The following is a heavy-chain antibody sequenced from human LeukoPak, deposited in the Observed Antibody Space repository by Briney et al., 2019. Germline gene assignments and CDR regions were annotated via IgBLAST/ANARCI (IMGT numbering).Heavy chain of an antibody. D-gene: IGHD1-26*01. Sequence: PGGSLRLSCAASGFTFSTYAMTWVRQAPGKGLEWVSGISTSGDRTYYADSVKSRFTISRDNSKNTLYLQMNSLRAEDTAEYYCARSAVGTSCCTAVDYWGQGTLVTVSS. CDR3: ARSAVGTSCCTAVDY. CDR2: ISTSGDRT. V-gene: IGHV3-23*01. CDR1: GFTFSTYA. J-gene: IGHJ4*02.